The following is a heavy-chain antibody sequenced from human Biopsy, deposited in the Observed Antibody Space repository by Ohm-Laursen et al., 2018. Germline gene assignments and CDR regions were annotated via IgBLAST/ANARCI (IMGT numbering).Heavy chain of an antibody. V-gene: IGHV1-24*01. CDR2: FAPENGKT. CDR3: AADINVWNVNY. Sequence: ASVKVSCNVSGYTLTELSMHRVRQAPGRGLEWMGGFAPENGKTIYAQKFQGRVTMTEDTSTDTAYMELSSLRSEDTAVYYCAADINVWNVNYWGQGTQVTVSS. J-gene: IGHJ4*02. D-gene: IGHD1-1*01. CDR1: GYTLTELS.